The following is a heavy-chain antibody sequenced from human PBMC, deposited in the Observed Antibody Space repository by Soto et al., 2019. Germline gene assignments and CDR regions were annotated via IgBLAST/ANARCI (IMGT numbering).Heavy chain of an antibody. Sequence: GGSLRLSCAASGFTFSSYGMHWVRQAPGKGLEWVAVISYDGSNKYYADSVKGRFTISRDNSKNTLYLQMNSLRAEDTAVYYCAKDLFRLVPAAKYYYYGMDVWGQGTTVTSP. D-gene: IGHD2-2*01. CDR1: GFTFSSYG. CDR3: AKDLFRLVPAAKYYYYGMDV. CDR2: ISYDGSNK. V-gene: IGHV3-30*18. J-gene: IGHJ6*02.